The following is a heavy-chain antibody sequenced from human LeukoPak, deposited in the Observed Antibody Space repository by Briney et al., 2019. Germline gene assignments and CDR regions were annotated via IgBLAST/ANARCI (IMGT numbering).Heavy chain of an antibody. CDR2: IHSSGST. V-gene: IGHV4-59*11. CDR3: ARDPGDTDWYNFDF. Sequence: SDTLSLTCTVSSGSLSGHFWSWFRRPPGKGLENIGYIHSSGSTNYSPSYKSRVTVSLEMSKNQFSLSLSSVTAADTAVYYCARDPGDTDWYNFDFWGQGILVTVSS. D-gene: IGHD3-9*01. J-gene: IGHJ4*02. CDR1: SGSLSGHF.